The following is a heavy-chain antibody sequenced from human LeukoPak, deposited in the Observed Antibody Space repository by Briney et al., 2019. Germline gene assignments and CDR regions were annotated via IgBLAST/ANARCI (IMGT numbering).Heavy chain of an antibody. CDR1: GGSFSGYY. J-gene: IGHJ4*02. V-gene: IGHV4-34*01. Sequence: SGTLSLTCAVYGGSFSGYYWSWIRQPPGKGLEWIGEINHSGSTNYNPSLKSRVTISVDTSKNQFSLKLSSVTAADTAVYYCARGADDWGQGTLVTVSS. CDR2: INHSGST. CDR3: ARGADD.